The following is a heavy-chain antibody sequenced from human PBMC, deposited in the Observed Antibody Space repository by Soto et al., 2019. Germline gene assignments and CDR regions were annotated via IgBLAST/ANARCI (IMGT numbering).Heavy chain of an antibody. CDR2: IYYSGST. Sequence: SETLSLTCTVSGGSISSGGYYWSWIRQHPGKGLEWIGYIYYSGSTYYNPSLKSRVTISVDTSKNQFSLKLSSVTAADTAVYYCARGGSSTSLLPFSWGQGTLVTVSS. CDR3: ARGGSSTSLLPFS. D-gene: IGHD2-2*01. J-gene: IGHJ5*02. CDR1: GGSISSGGYY. V-gene: IGHV4-31*03.